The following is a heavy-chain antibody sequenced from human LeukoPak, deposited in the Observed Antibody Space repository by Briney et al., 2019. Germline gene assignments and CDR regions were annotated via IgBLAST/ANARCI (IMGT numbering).Heavy chain of an antibody. J-gene: IGHJ4*02. CDR2: ISYDGSNK. V-gene: IGHV3-30-3*01. Sequence: GRSLRLSCAASGFTFSSYAMHWVRQVPGKGLEWVAVISYDGSNKYYADSVKGRFTISRDNSKNTLYLQMNSLRAEDTAVYYCASFDYWGQGTLVTVSS. CDR1: GFTFSSYA. CDR3: ASFDY.